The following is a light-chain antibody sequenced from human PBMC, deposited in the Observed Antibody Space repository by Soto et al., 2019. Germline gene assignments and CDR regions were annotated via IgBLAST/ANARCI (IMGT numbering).Light chain of an antibody. V-gene: IGLV2-14*01. J-gene: IGLJ2*01. Sequence: QSALTQPASVSGSPGQSITISCTGTGSDVGGYNYVSWYQQHPGKAPKVMIYDVSNRPSGLSNRFSGSKSGNTASLTISGLQAEDEADYYCSSYTSASTPLVFGGGTKVTVL. CDR2: DVS. CDR1: GSDVGGYNY. CDR3: SSYTSASTPLV.